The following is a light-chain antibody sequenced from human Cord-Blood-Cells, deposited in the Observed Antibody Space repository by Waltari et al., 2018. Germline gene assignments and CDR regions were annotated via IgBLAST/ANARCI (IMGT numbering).Light chain of an antibody. Sequence: QSALTQPASVSGSPGQSITISRTGTSSDVGGYTYVSWYQQHPGKAPTLLIYGNSNRPSGVPDRFSGSKSGTSASLAITGLQAEDEADYYCQSYDSSQSGSVFGGGTKLTVL. V-gene: IGLV2-14*01. J-gene: IGLJ2*01. CDR1: SSDVGGYTY. CDR3: QSYDSSQSGSV. CDR2: GNS.